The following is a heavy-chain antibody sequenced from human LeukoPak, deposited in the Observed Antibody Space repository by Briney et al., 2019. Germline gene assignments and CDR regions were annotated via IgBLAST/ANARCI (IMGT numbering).Heavy chain of an antibody. CDR3: ARGATPTVTTFDY. Sequence: SETLSLTCTVSGYSISSGYYWGWIRQPPGKGLEWIGSMWHSGSTYYNPSLKSRVTISVDMSKNQFSLKLSSVTAADTAVYYCARGATPTVTTFDYWGQGTLVTVSS. CDR1: GYSISSGYY. J-gene: IGHJ4*02. V-gene: IGHV4-38-2*02. CDR2: MWHSGST. D-gene: IGHD4-11*01.